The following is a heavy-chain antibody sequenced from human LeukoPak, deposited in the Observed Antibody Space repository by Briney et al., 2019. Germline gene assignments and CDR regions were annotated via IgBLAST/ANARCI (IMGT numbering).Heavy chain of an antibody. CDR1: GGSISSNSYY. D-gene: IGHD5-18*01. CDR2: IYYSGST. Sequence: PSETLSLTCTVSGGSISSNSYYWGWIRQSPGKGLEWIGSIYYSGSTHYNPSLKSRVTISVDTSKNQFSLKLSSVTAADTAVYYCARYIQLWFNWFDPWGQGTLVTVSS. J-gene: IGHJ5*02. V-gene: IGHV4-39*07. CDR3: ARYIQLWFNWFDP.